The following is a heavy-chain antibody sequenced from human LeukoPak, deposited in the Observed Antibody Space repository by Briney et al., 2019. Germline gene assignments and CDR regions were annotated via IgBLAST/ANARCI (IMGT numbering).Heavy chain of an antibody. CDR3: VVWGEDRSGHRFDF. CDR2: INTDGSNT. CDR1: RFTFSNFA. J-gene: IGHJ4*02. D-gene: IGHD3-22*01. Sequence: GGSLRLSCAASRFTFSNFAIHWVRQAPGKGLMWVSRINTDGSNTHYADSVKGRFTISRDNAKNTLYLQMNGLRVEDTAVYYCVVWGEDRSGHRFDFWGQGTLVTVSS. V-gene: IGHV3-74*01.